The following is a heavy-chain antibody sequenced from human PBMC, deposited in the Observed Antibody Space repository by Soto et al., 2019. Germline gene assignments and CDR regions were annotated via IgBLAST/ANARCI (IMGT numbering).Heavy chain of an antibody. Sequence: LETLSLTCTVSGGSISSYYWSWIRQPPGKGLEWIGYIYYSGSTNYNPSLKSRVTISVDTSKNQFSLKLSSVTAADTAVYYCARTPPGGYYPHFDYWGQGTLVTVSS. CDR1: GGSISSYY. V-gene: IGHV4-59*08. D-gene: IGHD1-26*01. J-gene: IGHJ4*02. CDR2: IYYSGST. CDR3: ARTPPGGYYPHFDY.